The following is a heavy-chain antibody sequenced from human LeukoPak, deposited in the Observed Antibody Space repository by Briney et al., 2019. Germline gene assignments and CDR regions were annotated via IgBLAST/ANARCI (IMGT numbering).Heavy chain of an antibody. CDR1: GGSFSGYY. D-gene: IGHD6-19*01. J-gene: IGHJ5*02. Sequence: SETLSLTCVVYGGSFSGYYWSWIRQPPGKGLEWIGEINHSGSTNYNPSLKSRVTISVDTSTNQFSLKLSSVTAADTAVYYCARDRGGWYYNWFDPWGQGTLVTVSS. V-gene: IGHV4-34*01. CDR2: INHSGST. CDR3: ARDRGGWYYNWFDP.